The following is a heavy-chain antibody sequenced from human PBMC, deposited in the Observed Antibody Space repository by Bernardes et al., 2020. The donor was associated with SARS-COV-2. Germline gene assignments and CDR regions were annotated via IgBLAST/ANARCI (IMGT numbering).Heavy chain of an antibody. V-gene: IGHV3-23*01. Sequence: GGSLRLCCAASGFTFSSYAMSWVRQAPGKGLEWVSAISGSGGSTYYADSVKGRFTISRDNSKNTLYLQMNSLRAEDTAVYYCAKDSGGGWYWIPYFDYWGQGTLVTVSS. J-gene: IGHJ4*02. CDR2: ISGSGGST. CDR1: GFTFSSYA. D-gene: IGHD6-19*01. CDR3: AKDSGGGWYWIPYFDY.